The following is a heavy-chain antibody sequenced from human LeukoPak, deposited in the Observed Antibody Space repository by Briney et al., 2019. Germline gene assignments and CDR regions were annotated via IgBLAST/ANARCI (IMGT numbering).Heavy chain of an antibody. J-gene: IGHJ4*02. V-gene: IGHV3-30*02. Sequence: GGSLRLSCAASGFTFSSYGMHWVRQAPGKGLEWVAFIRYDGSNKYYADFVKGRFTISRDNSKNTLYLQMNSLRAEDTAVYYCAKDYDFWSGLTYFDYWGQGTLVTVSS. CDR1: GFTFSSYG. D-gene: IGHD3-3*01. CDR3: AKDYDFWSGLTYFDY. CDR2: IRYDGSNK.